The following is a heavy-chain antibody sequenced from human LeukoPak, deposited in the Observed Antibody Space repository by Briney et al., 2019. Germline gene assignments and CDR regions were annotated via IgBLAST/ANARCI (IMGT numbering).Heavy chain of an antibody. CDR3: ARDAGCSSTSCYFRYAFDI. D-gene: IGHD2-2*01. CDR2: IIPIFGTA. V-gene: IGHV1-69*05. CDR1: GGTSSSYA. J-gene: IGHJ3*02. Sequence: SVKVSCKASGGTSSSYAISWVRQAPGQGLEWMGGIIPIFGTANYAQKFQGRVTITTDESTSTAYMELSSLRSEDTAVYYCARDAGCSSTSCYFRYAFDIWGQGTMVTVSS.